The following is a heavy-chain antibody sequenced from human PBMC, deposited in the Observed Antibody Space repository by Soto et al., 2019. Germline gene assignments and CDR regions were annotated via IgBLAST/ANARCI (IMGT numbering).Heavy chain of an antibody. D-gene: IGHD3-3*01. CDR1: GFTFSTYN. CDR2: ISSSSSYI. CDR3: ARDYDFWSGRGGMDV. Sequence: GGSLRLSCAASGFTFSTYNMNWVRQAPGKGLEWVSSISSSSSYIYYADSVKGRFTISRDNAKNSLYLQMNSLRAKDTAVYYCARDYDFWSGRGGMDVWGQGTTVTVSS. V-gene: IGHV3-21*01. J-gene: IGHJ6*02.